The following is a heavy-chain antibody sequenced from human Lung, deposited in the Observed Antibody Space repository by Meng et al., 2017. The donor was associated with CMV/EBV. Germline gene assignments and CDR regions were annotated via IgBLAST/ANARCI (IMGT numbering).Heavy chain of an antibody. J-gene: IGHJ6*02. V-gene: IGHV3-7*01. CDR1: GFTFSSYW. CDR3: ARVSGIAVAGTLGFGYYYYGMDV. Sequence: GGSLRLXCAASGFTFSSYWMSWVRQAPGKGLEWVANIKQDGSEKYYVDSVKGRFTISRDNAKNSLYLQMNSLRAEDTAVYYCARVSGIAVAGTLGFGYYYYGMDVWGQGTTVTVSS. CDR2: IKQDGSEK. D-gene: IGHD6-19*01.